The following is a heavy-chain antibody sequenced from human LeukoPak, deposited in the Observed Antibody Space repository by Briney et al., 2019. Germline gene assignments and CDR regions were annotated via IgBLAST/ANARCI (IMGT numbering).Heavy chain of an antibody. CDR2: IIPIFGTA. CDR3: ARVRPPGYSYGFGMDV. D-gene: IGHD5-18*01. CDR1: GGTFSSYA. V-gene: IGHV1-69*13. J-gene: IGHJ6*02. Sequence: SVTVSCKASGGTFSSYAISWVRQAPGQGLEWMGGIIPIFGTANYAQKFQGRVTITADESTSTAYMELSSLRSEDTAVYYCARVRPPGYSYGFGMDVWGQGTTVTVSS.